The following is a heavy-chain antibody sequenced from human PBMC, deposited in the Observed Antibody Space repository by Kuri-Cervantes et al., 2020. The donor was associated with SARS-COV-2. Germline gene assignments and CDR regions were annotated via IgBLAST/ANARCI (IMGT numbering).Heavy chain of an antibody. CDR1: GFTFSGSA. CDR3: TMGDWFDP. D-gene: IGHD3-16*01. V-gene: IGHV3-73*01. CDR2: IRSKANSYAT. Sequence: GESLKISCAASGFTFSGSAMHWVRQASGKGLEWVGRIRSKANSYATAYAASVKGRFTISRDDSKNTAYLQMNSLKIEDTAVYYCTMGDWFDPWGQGTLVTVSS. J-gene: IGHJ5*02.